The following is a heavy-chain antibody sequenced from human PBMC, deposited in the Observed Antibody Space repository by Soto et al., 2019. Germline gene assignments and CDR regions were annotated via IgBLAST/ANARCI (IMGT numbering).Heavy chain of an antibody. CDR3: ARDKRDYYDSSGYGSSADY. V-gene: IGHV3-33*01. D-gene: IGHD3-22*01. CDR1: GFTFSSYG. J-gene: IGHJ4*02. Sequence: QPGGSLRLSCAASGFTFSSYGMHWVRQAPGKGLEWVAVIWYDGSNKYYADSVKGRFTISRDNSKNTLYLQMNSLRAEDTAVYYCARDKRDYYDSSGYGSSADYWGQGTLVTVSS. CDR2: IWYDGSNK.